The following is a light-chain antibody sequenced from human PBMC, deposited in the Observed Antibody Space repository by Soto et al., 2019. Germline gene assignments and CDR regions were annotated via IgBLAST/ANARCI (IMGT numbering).Light chain of an antibody. CDR1: QSITSW. J-gene: IGKJ1*01. Sequence: DVQRTQSHSTLSAFVGDRVTITCRASQSITSWLAWYQQKPGKAPKLLIYKASSLESGVPSRFSGSGSGTDFTLTISSLQPEDFATYCCQQSSSMPTFCQGTKVDI. CDR2: KAS. V-gene: IGKV1-5*03. CDR3: QQSSSMPT.